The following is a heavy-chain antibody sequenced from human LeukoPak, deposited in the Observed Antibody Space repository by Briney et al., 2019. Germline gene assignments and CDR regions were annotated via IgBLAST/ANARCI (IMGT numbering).Heavy chain of an antibody. Sequence: GGSLRLSCTASGFSVNTYWMTWVRQAPGKGLEWAANIKPDGDTTNYLDSVKGRFTISRDNAKSSLHLQMNGLTAEDTAVYYCSRGPSTTLTTFWGQGTMVTVSS. D-gene: IGHD4-17*01. CDR1: GFSVNTYW. CDR2: IKPDGDTT. J-gene: IGHJ4*02. V-gene: IGHV3-7*01. CDR3: SRGPSTTLTTF.